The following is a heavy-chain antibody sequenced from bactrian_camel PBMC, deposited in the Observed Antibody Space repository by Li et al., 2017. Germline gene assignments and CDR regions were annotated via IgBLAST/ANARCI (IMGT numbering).Heavy chain of an antibody. J-gene: IGHJ6*01. CDR2: IPIVGPA. CDR1: GLIGSNSYC. CDR3: AAHPTERCDRRMPYFAY. Sequence: HVQLVESGGDSVQAGGSLRLSCQVLGLIGSNSYCMAWFRQAPGKSREGVAWIPIVGPASYADSVKGRFTVSKDSTKNTLILQMNSLKSEDTASYICAAHPTERCDRRMPYFAYWGQGTQVTVS. V-gene: IGHV3S53*01.